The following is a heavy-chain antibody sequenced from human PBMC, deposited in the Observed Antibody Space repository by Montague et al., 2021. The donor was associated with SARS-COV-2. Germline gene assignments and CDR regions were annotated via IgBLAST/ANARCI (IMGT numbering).Heavy chain of an antibody. Sequence: SKTLSLAYTVSGGSISSSNYYWDWIRQPPGKGLEWIGSIYDSGSTYYNPSPKSRVTISVDTSKNHFSLKLSSVTAADTAVYYCARRGRKLLPVATTIGGFDIWGQGTMVTVSS. CDR3: ARRGRKLLPVATTIGGFDI. V-gene: IGHV4-39*02. D-gene: IGHD5-12*01. J-gene: IGHJ3*02. CDR1: GGSISSSNYY. CDR2: IYDSGST.